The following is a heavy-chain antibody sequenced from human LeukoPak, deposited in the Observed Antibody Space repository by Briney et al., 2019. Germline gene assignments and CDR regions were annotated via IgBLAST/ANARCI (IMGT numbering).Heavy chain of an antibody. J-gene: IGHJ4*02. CDR3: TTDSSGYYEGYFGY. D-gene: IGHD3-22*01. CDR1: GFTFSNAW. Sequence: GGSLRLSCAASGFTFSNAWMSWVRQAPGKGLEWVGRIKSKTDGGTTDYAAPVKGRFTISRDDSKNTLYLQMNSLKTEDTAVYSCTTDSSGYYEGYFGYWGQGTLVTVSS. V-gene: IGHV3-15*01. CDR2: IKSKTDGGTT.